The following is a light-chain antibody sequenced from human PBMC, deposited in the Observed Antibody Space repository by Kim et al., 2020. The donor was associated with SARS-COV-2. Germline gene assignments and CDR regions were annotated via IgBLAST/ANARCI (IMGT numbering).Light chain of an antibody. Sequence: PGQPASITSSADKLGNKFACWYQQKPGQSPVMVIYQDNKRPSGIPERYSGSNSGNTATLTISGTQAMDEADYYCQAWDSSTDVVFGGGTQLTVL. J-gene: IGLJ2*01. CDR1: KLGNKF. CDR3: QAWDSSTDVV. CDR2: QDN. V-gene: IGLV3-1*01.